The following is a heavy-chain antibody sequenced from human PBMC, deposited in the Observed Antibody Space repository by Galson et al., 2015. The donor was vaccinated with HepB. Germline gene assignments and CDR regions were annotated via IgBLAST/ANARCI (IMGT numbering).Heavy chain of an antibody. CDR1: EVTFSSYW. V-gene: IGHV3-74*01. CDR2: INSDGTST. CDR3: ARGNDGYGRFDY. J-gene: IGHJ4*02. Sequence: SLRLSCAASEVTFSSYWMHWVRQAPGKGLVWVSRINSDGTSTFYADSVKGRFTISRDNAKNTLYLQLNSLEAEDTAVYYCARGNDGYGRFDYWGQGTLVTVSS. D-gene: IGHD5-18*01.